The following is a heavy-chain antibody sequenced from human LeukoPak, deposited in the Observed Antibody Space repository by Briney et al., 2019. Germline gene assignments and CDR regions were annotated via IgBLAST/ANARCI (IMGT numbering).Heavy chain of an antibody. V-gene: IGHV3-15*01. CDR3: TTVAARRFEY. J-gene: IGHJ4*02. CDR1: GFTFINAW. CDR2: MKSKTDGGTT. Sequence: GGSLRLSCAASGFTFINAWMTWVRQAPGKGLEWAGRMKSKTDGGTTDYAAPVKGRFTISRDDSKNTLYLQINSLKTEDTAVYYCTTVAARRFEYWGQGTLVTVSS. D-gene: IGHD6-6*01.